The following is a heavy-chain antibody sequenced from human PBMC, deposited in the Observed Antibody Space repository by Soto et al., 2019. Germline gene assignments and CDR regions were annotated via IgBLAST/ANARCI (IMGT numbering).Heavy chain of an antibody. J-gene: IGHJ4*02. CDR1: GFTFSSYA. CDR2: ISGSGGTT. D-gene: IGHD2-2*01. V-gene: IGHV3-23*01. Sequence: GGSLRLSCAASGFTFSSYAMSWVRQAPGKGLEWVSTISGSGGTTYYADSVKGRFTISRDNSKNTLYLQMNSLRAEDTAVYYCAKATRVPAASFDYWGQGTLVTVSS. CDR3: AKATRVPAASFDY.